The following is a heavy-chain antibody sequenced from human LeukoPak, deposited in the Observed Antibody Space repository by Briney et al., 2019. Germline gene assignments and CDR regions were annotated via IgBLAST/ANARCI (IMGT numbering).Heavy chain of an antibody. J-gene: IGHJ4*02. CDR2: ISGSGGST. CDR1: GFTFGSYA. Sequence: GGSLRLSCAASGFTFGSYAMSWVRQAPGKGLEWVSAISGSGGSTSYADSVQGRFTISRDNSKNTLYLQMNSLRAEDTAVYYCAKDLFRGGDCSAHIDYWGQGTLVTVSS. V-gene: IGHV3-23*01. D-gene: IGHD2-21*02. CDR3: AKDLFRGGDCSAHIDY.